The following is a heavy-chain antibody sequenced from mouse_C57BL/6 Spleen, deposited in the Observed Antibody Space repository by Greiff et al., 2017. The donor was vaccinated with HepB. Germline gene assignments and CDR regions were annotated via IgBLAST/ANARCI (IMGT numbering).Heavy chain of an antibody. CDR3: ARRKTYYYAMDY. Sequence: QVHVKQPGAELVKPGASVKLSCKASGYTFTSYWMHWVKQRPGRGLEWIGRIDPNSGGTKYNEKFKSKATLTVDKPSSTAYMQLSSLTSEDSAVYYCARRKTYYYAMDYWGQGTSVTGSS. J-gene: IGHJ4*01. CDR2: IDPNSGGT. V-gene: IGHV1-72*01. CDR1: GYTFTSYW.